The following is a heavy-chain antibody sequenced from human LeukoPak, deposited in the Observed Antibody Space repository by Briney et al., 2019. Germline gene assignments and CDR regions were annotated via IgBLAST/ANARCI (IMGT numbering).Heavy chain of an antibody. CDR2: IYYSGST. CDR3: ARERSSSGDDAFDI. J-gene: IGHJ3*02. Sequence: SETLSLTCTVSGGSISSYYWSWVRQPPGKGLEGIGYIYYSGSTNYNPSLKSRVTISVDTSKNQFSLKLSSVTAADTAVYYCARERSSSGDDAFDIWGQGTMVTVSS. V-gene: IGHV4-59*01. CDR1: GGSISSYY. D-gene: IGHD6-19*01.